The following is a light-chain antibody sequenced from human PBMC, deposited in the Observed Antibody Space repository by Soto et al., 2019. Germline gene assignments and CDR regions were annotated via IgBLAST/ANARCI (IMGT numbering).Light chain of an antibody. Sequence: QSALTQPPSASGSPGQSVTISCTGTGSDIGGYNFVSWYQQHPGKVPKLIIYEVNKRPSGVPDRFSGSKSGNTASLTISGLQAEDEANYYCCSYAGSYTSWVFGGGTKLTVL. CDR3: CSYAGSYTSWV. CDR1: GSDIGGYNF. V-gene: IGLV2-8*01. J-gene: IGLJ3*02. CDR2: EVN.